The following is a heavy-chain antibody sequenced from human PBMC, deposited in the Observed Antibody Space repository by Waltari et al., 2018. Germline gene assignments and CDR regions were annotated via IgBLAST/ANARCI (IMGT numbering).Heavy chain of an antibody. CDR2: VYHSGVS. V-gene: IGHV4-38-2*02. Sequence: QVQLQESGPGLVKPSETLSLTCTVSDYSIASGYFWGWIRQPPGGGLEWIGSVYHSGVSYYMPSLRSRVTMSVDTSKNQFSLYLSSVTAADTAVYYCARDPSDILTGSGYYFDFWGQGALVTVSS. D-gene: IGHD3-9*01. CDR3: ARDPSDILTGSGYYFDF. J-gene: IGHJ4*02. CDR1: DYSIASGYF.